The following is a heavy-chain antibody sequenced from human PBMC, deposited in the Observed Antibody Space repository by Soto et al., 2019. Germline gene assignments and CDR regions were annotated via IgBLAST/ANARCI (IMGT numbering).Heavy chain of an antibody. CDR2: IIPIIGTP. J-gene: IGHJ4*02. V-gene: IGHV1-69*01. CDR1: GGTFRNHV. D-gene: IGHD3-10*01. CDR3: ARDLEFRDGNISHLHY. Sequence: QVQLVQSGAEVKKPGSSVKVSCKASGGTFRNHVFNWVRQAPGQGLEWMGGIIPIIGTPNYAQKFQGRVTITADASTNTVDLDVSSVSSQDTAVYYCARDLEFRDGNISHLHYWGQGTLVTVSS.